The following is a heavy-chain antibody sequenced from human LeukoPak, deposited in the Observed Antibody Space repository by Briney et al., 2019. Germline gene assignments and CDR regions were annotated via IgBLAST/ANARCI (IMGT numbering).Heavy chain of an antibody. Sequence: SETLSLTCAVYGGCFSGYYWSWIRQPPGKGLEWIGEINHSGSTNYNPSLKSRVTISVDTSKNQFSLKLSSVTAADTAVYYCARGWGAWYFDLWGRGTLVTVSS. CDR2: INHSGST. CDR1: GGCFSGYY. J-gene: IGHJ2*01. V-gene: IGHV4-34*01. CDR3: ARGWGAWYFDL. D-gene: IGHD7-27*01.